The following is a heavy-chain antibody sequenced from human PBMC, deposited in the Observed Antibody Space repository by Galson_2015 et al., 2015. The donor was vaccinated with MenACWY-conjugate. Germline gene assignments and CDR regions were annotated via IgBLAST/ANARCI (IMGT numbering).Heavy chain of an antibody. V-gene: IGHV3-23*01. CDR2: ISYSGGST. J-gene: IGHJ6*04. CDR3: ARSTPVSDLLWDIAV. CDR1: GFTFSSYA. D-gene: IGHD2-2*01. Sequence: SLRLSCAASGFTFSSYAMTWVRQAPGKGLQWVSAISYSGGSTFYADSVKGRFTISRDNSKNTLYFQMNSLRAEDTAIYYCARSTPVSDLLWDIAVWGYWTTVRSSS.